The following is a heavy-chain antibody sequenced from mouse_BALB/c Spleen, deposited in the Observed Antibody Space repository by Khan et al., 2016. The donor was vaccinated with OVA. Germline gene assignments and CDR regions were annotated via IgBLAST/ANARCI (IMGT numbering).Heavy chain of an antibody. V-gene: IGHV5-6-5*01. D-gene: IGHD2-14*01. CDR1: GFTFSSYV. CDR2: ISSGGST. J-gene: IGHJ2*01. Sequence: EVQLQESGGDLVKPGGSLKLSCAASGFTFSSYVMSWVRQTPEKRLEWVASISSGGSTYYPDSVKGRFTISRDNARNILYLQMSSLRSEDTAMYYCGREAYRYDEYYFDYWGQGTTLTVSS. CDR3: GREAYRYDEYYFDY.